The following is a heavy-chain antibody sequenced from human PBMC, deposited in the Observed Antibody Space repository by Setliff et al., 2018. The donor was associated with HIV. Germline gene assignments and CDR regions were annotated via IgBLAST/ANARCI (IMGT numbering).Heavy chain of an antibody. Sequence: SETLSLTCTVSGDSISTDYWTWIRQPPGKGLEWIGNIYHSGSTYYNPSLKSRVTISIDTSKTQFSLKLSSVTAADTAVYFCARGRGSSSSWPIDYWGQGTLVTVSS. CDR1: GDSISTDY. CDR2: IYHSGST. D-gene: IGHD6-13*01. V-gene: IGHV4-59*12. J-gene: IGHJ4*02. CDR3: ARGRGSSSSWPIDY.